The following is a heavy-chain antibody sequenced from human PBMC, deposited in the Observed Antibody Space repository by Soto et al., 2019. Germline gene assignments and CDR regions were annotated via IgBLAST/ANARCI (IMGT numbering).Heavy chain of an antibody. D-gene: IGHD3-16*01. J-gene: IGHJ5*02. V-gene: IGHV3-23*01. CDR2: ISGSGGNT. CDR3: AKDSPYALMVWFDP. Sequence: EVQLLESGGGLVQPGGSLRLSCAASGFTFRSYAMTWVRQAPGKGMQWVSTISGSGGNTYYADSVKGRFTISRDNSKNTLYLQMNSLRAEDTAVYYCAKDSPYALMVWFDPWGQGTLVTVSS. CDR1: GFTFRSYA.